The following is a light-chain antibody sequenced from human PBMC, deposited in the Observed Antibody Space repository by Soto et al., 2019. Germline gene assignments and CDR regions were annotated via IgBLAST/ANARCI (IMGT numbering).Light chain of an antibody. V-gene: IGLV2-14*01. CDR2: GNR. Sequence: QSVLTQPASVSGSPGQSITISCTGTSSDIGTYDYVSWYQQYPGKAPKLVIFGNRNRPSGVPERFSGSKSGTSASLAITGLQAEDEADYYCQAYDYSLTASVFGGGTKLTVL. CDR3: QAYDYSLTASV. CDR1: SSDIGTYDY. J-gene: IGLJ3*02.